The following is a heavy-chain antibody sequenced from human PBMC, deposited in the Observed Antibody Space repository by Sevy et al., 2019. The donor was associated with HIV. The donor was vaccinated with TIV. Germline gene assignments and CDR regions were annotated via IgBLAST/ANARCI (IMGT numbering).Heavy chain of an antibody. V-gene: IGHV4-34*01. CDR2: INESGIT. J-gene: IGHJ5*02. CDR3: ARSPPVVVVPGAPSWFDP. CDR1: DGSFSGCY. Sequence: SETLSLTCAVHDGSFSGCYWNWIRQLPGKGLEWIGEINESGITNYNPSLKSRVTISVDTSKKEFSLKLNSVTAADTAVYFCARSPPVVVVPGAPSWFDPWGQGTLVTVSS. D-gene: IGHD2-2*01.